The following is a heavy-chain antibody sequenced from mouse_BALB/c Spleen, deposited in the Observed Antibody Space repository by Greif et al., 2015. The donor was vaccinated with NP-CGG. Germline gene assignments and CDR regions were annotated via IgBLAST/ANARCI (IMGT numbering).Heavy chain of an antibody. J-gene: IGHJ4*01. Sequence: QVQLQQSGAELAKPGASVKMSCKASGYTFTSYWMHWVKQRPGQGLEWIGYINPSTGYTEYNQKFKDKATLTADKSSSTAYMQLSSLTSEDSAVYYCARSGTTDAMDYWGQGTSVTVSS. CDR2: INPSTGYT. CDR1: GYTFTSYW. D-gene: IGHD1-1*01. CDR3: ARSGTTDAMDY. V-gene: IGHV1-7*01.